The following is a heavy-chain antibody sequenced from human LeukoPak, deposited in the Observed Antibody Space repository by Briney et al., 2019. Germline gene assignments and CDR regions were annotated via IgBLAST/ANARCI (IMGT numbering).Heavy chain of an antibody. D-gene: IGHD3-10*01. J-gene: IGHJ4*02. Sequence: GGSLRLSCAASGFTFSSYMMTWVRQAPGKGLEWVANIKPDGGEKFYVDSVRGRFTISRDNAKNSLYLQMDSLRAEDTAVYYCARAYYGSGTSHFDSWGQGTLVTVSS. CDR2: IKPDGGEK. CDR3: ARAYYGSGTSHFDS. V-gene: IGHV3-7*01. CDR1: GFTFSSYM.